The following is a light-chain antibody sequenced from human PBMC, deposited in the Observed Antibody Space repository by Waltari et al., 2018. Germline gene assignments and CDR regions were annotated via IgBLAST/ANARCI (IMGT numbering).Light chain of an antibody. CDR1: SLRKYY. V-gene: IGLV3-19*01. Sequence: SSELTQDPAVSVALGQTVMITCQGDSLRKYYATWYQQKPGQAPVLVIFGENKRPSGIPDRFSGSSSGNTASLTITGAQAEDEADYHCTSRDSSGYRHVFGTGTKVTVL. CDR3: TSRDSSGYRHV. CDR2: GEN. J-gene: IGLJ1*01.